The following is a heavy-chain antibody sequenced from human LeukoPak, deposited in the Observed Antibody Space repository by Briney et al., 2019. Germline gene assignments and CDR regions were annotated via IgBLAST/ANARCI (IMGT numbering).Heavy chain of an antibody. D-gene: IGHD5-18*01. Sequence: SETLSLTCAVYGGSFSGYYWSWLRQPPGKGLEWLGEINHSGSTNYNPSLKSRVTISVDTSKNQFSLKLSSVTAADTAVYYCASKQLWSHNWFDPWGQGTLVTVSS. V-gene: IGHV4-34*01. J-gene: IGHJ5*02. CDR3: ASKQLWSHNWFDP. CDR2: INHSGST. CDR1: GGSFSGYY.